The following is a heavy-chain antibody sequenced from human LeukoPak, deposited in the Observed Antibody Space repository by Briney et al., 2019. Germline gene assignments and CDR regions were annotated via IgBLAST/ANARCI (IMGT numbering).Heavy chain of an antibody. V-gene: IGHV3-23*01. CDR2: IGGSGGST. CDR3: AKDPEKYNWNYGSNWFDP. J-gene: IGHJ5*02. D-gene: IGHD1-7*01. Sequence: PGGSLRLSCAASGFTFSSYAMSWVRQAPGKGLEWVSAIGGSGGSTYYADSVKGRFTISRDNSKNTLYLQMNSLRAEDTAVYYCAKDPEKYNWNYGSNWFDPWGQGTLVTVSS. CDR1: GFTFSSYA.